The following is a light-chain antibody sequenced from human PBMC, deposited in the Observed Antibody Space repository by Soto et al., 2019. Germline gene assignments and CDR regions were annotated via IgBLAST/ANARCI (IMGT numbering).Light chain of an antibody. CDR2: AAS. Sequence: DIQMTQSPSSLSASVGDRVTITCRASQTISTYLNWYQQNPGKAPKLLIYAASSLQSGVPSRFSGSGSGTDFTLPISSLQPEDFATYYCQQSSGLPYTFGQGTKLEIK. V-gene: IGKV1-39*01. CDR3: QQSSGLPYT. CDR1: QTISTY. J-gene: IGKJ2*01.